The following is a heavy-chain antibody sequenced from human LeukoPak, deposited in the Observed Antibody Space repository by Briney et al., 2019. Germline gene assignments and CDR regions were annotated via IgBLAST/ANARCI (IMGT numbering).Heavy chain of an antibody. J-gene: IGHJ4*02. V-gene: IGHV3-48*03. D-gene: IGHD5-18*01. CDR3: ARDGGYSHSYGLSY. CDR1: GLTLSTYE. CDR2: ISGSGSII. Sequence: GGSLRLSCAAPGLTLSTYEMNWVRQAPGKGLEWVSYISGSGSIIYYADSVKGRFTISRDNAKNSLYLQMNSLRGEDTAVYYCARDGGYSHSYGLSYWGQGTLVTVSS.